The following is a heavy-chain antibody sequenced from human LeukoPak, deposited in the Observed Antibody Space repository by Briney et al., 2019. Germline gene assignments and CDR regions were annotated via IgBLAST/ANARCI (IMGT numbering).Heavy chain of an antibody. J-gene: IGHJ6*02. CDR1: GFTFSSYS. CDR3: ARDLGKAMIVVVSDV. Sequence: GGSLRLSCAASGFTFSSYSMNWVRQAPGKGLEWVSSISSSSSYIYYADSVKGRFTISRDNAKNSLYLQMNSLRAEDTAVYYCARDLGKAMIVVVSDVWGQGTTVTVSS. D-gene: IGHD3-22*01. V-gene: IGHV3-21*01. CDR2: ISSSSSYI.